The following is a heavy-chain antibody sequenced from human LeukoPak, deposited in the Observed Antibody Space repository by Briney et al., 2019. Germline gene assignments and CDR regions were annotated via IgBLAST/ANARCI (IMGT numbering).Heavy chain of an antibody. CDR2: IYYSGST. CDR3: ATMTYDSSGYIPRGAFDI. CDR1: GDSMSSHNW. J-gene: IGHJ3*02. V-gene: IGHV4-4*02. D-gene: IGHD3-22*01. Sequence: SETLSLTCAVSGDSMSSHNWWSWVRQPPGKGLEWIGDIYYSGSTNYNPSLKSRVTISVDRPKNQFSLRLSSVTAADTAIYYCATMTYDSSGYIPRGAFDIWGQGTMVNVSS.